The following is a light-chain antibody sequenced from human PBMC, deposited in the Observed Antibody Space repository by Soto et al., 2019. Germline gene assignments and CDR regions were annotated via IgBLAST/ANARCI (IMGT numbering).Light chain of an antibody. CDR3: QQYNNYWT. V-gene: IGKV1-5*03. Sequence: DIQMTQSPSTLSASVGDRVTITCRASQSCGTSLAWYQQRPGKAPNLLIYKASNLESGVPSRFSGSGSGTEFTLTISSVQPDDFATYHCQQYNNYWTFGQGTKVEIK. CDR1: QSCGTS. J-gene: IGKJ1*01. CDR2: KAS.